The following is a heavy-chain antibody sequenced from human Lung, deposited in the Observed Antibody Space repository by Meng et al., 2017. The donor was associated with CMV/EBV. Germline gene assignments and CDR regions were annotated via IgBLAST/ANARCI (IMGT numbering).Heavy chain of an antibody. Sequence: ASVXVSXKASGYTFTGYYIHWVRQAPGQGLEWMGCIYPNTGGAKYAQKFQGRVTMTRDTSISTAYMELSSLRSDDTAVYYCARVIAVAGTAHVDYWGHGTLVTVCS. CDR2: IYPNTGGA. V-gene: IGHV1-2*02. CDR1: GYTFTGYY. CDR3: ARVIAVAGTAHVDY. D-gene: IGHD6-19*01. J-gene: IGHJ4*01.